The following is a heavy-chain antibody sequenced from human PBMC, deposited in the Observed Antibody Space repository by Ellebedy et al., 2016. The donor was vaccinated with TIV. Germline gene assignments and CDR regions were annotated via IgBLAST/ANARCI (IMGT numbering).Heavy chain of an antibody. J-gene: IGHJ4*02. CDR3: VKGAWLNY. Sequence: GESLKISCEASGFIFRNFDMSWVRQAPGKGLEWVSVFYDRDGAAFYADSVKGRFTITKDSPKDTLYLQMNSLRCEDTAVYYCVKGAWLNYWGQGILVTVSS. CDR2: FYDRDGAA. CDR1: GFIFRNFD. D-gene: IGHD3-16*01. V-gene: IGHV3-23*01.